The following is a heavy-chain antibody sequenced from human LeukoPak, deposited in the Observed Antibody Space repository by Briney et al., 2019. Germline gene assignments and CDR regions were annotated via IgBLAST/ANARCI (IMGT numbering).Heavy chain of an antibody. CDR1: GFTFSSYG. D-gene: IGHD6-13*01. CDR3: ARAEGYSSSWYVYYYYYMDV. V-gene: IGHV3-23*01. CDR2: ISGSGGST. Sequence: GGSLRLSCAASGFTFSSYGMSWVRQAPGKGLEWVSAISGSGGSTYYADSVKGRFTISRDNAKNSLYLQMNSLRAEDTAVYYCARAEGYSSSWYVYYYYYMDVWGKGTTVTVSS. J-gene: IGHJ6*03.